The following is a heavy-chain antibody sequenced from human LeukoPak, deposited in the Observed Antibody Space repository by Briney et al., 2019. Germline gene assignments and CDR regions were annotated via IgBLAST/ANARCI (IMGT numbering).Heavy chain of an antibody. V-gene: IGHV4-39*01. J-gene: IGHJ4*02. CDR3: ARHGYSSSWYDY. CDR2: IYYSGST. D-gene: IGHD6-13*01. CDR1: GGSISSSSYY. Sequence: SSETLSLTCTVSGGSISSSSYYWGWIRQPPGEGLEWIGSIYYSGSTYYNPSLKSRVTISVDTSKNQFSLRLNSVTAADTAVYYCARHGYSSSWYDYWGQGTLVTVSS.